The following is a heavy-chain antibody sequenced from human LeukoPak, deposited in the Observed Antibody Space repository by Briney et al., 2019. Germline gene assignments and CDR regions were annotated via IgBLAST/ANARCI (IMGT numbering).Heavy chain of an antibody. CDR1: GLTFSSHW. V-gene: IGHV3-53*01. D-gene: IGHD3-22*01. Sequence: GGSLRLSCAASGLTFSSHWMHWVRQAPGKGLEWVSVIYSGGSTYYADSVKGRFTISRDNSKNTLYLQMNSLRAEDTAVYYCASQTYYYDSSGYFTRSYYFDYWGQGTLVTVSS. CDR2: IYSGGST. CDR3: ASQTYYYDSSGYFTRSYYFDY. J-gene: IGHJ4*02.